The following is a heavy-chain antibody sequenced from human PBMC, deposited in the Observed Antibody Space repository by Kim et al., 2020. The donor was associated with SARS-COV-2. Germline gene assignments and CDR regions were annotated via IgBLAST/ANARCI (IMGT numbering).Heavy chain of an antibody. CDR3: ARGVYYYGSGNGNGMDV. CDR2: MNPNSGNT. CDR1: GYTFTSYD. D-gene: IGHD3-10*01. Sequence: ASVKVSCKASGYTFTSYDINWVRQATGQGLEWMGWMNPNSGNTGYAQKFQGRVTMTRNTSISTAYMELSSLRSEDTAVYYCARGVYYYGSGNGNGMDVWGQGTTVTVSS. V-gene: IGHV1-8*01. J-gene: IGHJ6*02.